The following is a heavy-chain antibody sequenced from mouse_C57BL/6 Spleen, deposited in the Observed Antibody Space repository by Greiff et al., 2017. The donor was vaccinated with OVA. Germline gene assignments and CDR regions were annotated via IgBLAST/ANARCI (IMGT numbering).Heavy chain of an antibody. D-gene: IGHD2-3*01. Sequence: VQRVESGPELVKPGASVKISCKASGYAFSSSWMNWVKQRPGKGLEWIGRIYPGDGDTNYNGKFKGKATLTADKSSSTAYMQLSSLTSEDSAVYFCARGDGLLLFAYWGQGTLVTVSA. CDR3: ARGDGLLLFAY. CDR1: GYAFSSSW. V-gene: IGHV1-82*01. CDR2: IYPGDGDT. J-gene: IGHJ3*01.